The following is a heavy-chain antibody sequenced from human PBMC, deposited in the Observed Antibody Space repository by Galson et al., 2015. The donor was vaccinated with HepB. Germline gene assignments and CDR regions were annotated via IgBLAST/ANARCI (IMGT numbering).Heavy chain of an antibody. D-gene: IGHD2-2*01. CDR3: AKKGCSSNTCPPEY. Sequence: SLRLSCAASGFTFNSYAMSWVRQAPGKGLEWVSDISDTGDSTYYADSVKGRFTVSRDNSKNTLYLQMDSLRAEDTATYYCAKKGCSSNTCPPEYWGQGTLVAVSS. J-gene: IGHJ4*02. CDR2: ISDTGDST. V-gene: IGHV3-23*01. CDR1: GFTFNSYA.